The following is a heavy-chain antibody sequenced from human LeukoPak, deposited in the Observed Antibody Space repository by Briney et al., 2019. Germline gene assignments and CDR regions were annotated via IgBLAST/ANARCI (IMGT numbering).Heavy chain of an antibody. CDR3: ARDARITIFGVVITQASGNNWFDP. Sequence: ASVKVSCKASGYTFTGYYMHWVRQAPGQGLEWMGRINPNSGGTNYAQKFQGRVTMTRDTSISTAYMELSRLRSDDTAVYYCARDARITIFGVVITQASGNNWFDPWGQGTLVTVSS. CDR2: INPNSGGT. CDR1: GYTFTGYY. D-gene: IGHD3-3*01. V-gene: IGHV1-2*06. J-gene: IGHJ5*02.